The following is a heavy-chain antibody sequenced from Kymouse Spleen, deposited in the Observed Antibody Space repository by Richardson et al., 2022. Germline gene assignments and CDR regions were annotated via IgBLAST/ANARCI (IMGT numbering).Heavy chain of an antibody. CDR1: GYSFTSYW. CDR2: IYPGDSDT. Sequence: EVQLVQSGAEVKKPGESLKISCKGSGYSFTSYWIGWVRQMPGKGLEWMGIIYPGDSDTRYSPSFQGQVTISADKSISTAYLQWSSLKASDTAMYYCARHGGSSGWYLYYYYYGMDVWGQGTTVTVSS. J-gene: IGHJ6*02. D-gene: IGHD6-19*01. CDR3: ARHGGSSGWYLYYYYYGMDV. V-gene: IGHV5-51*01.